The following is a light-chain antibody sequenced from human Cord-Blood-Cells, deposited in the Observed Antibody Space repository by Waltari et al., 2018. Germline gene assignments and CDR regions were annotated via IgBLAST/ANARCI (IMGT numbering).Light chain of an antibody. V-gene: IGLV2-11*01. Sequence: QSALTQPRSVSGSPGQSVTISCTGTSSDVGGYNYVSWYQQHPGKAPKLMIYDVSKRTSGVPYRCAGSESGNTASLTISGLQAEDEADYYCCSYAGSYTYVFGTGTKVTVL. CDR2: DVS. J-gene: IGLJ1*01. CDR1: SSDVGGYNY. CDR3: CSYAGSYTYV.